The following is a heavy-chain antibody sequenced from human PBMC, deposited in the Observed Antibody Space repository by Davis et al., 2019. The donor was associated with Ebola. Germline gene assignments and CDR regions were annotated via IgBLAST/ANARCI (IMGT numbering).Heavy chain of an antibody. J-gene: IGHJ4*02. D-gene: IGHD3-22*01. CDR2: IWYDGSNK. CDR1: GFTFSSYG. CDR3: ARALPYYYDSSGSGGGFDY. V-gene: IGHV3-33*01. Sequence: PGGSLRLSCAASGFTFSSYGMHWVRQAPGKGLEWVAVIWYDGSNKYYADSVKGRFTISRDNSKNTLYLQMNSLRAEDTAVYYCARALPYYYDSSGSGGGFDYWGQGTLVTVSS.